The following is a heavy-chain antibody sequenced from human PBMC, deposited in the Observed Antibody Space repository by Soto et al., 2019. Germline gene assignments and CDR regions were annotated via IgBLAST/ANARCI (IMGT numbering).Heavy chain of an antibody. D-gene: IGHD2-15*01. CDR3: ETGPYCGGGSCYAP. V-gene: IGHV1-24*01. CDR1: GYTLTELS. J-gene: IGHJ5*02. Sequence: QVQLVQSGAEVKKPGASVKVSCKVSGYTLTELSMHWVRQAPGKGLEWMGGFDPEDGETIYAQKFQGRVTMTEDTSRVTAYRGRRGLRSEDTPVFSCETGPYCGGGSCYAPGGQGPLVPFPS. CDR2: FDPEDGET.